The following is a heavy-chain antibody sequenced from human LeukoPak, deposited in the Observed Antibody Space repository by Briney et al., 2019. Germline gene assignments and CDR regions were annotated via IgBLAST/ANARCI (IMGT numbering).Heavy chain of an antibody. Sequence: ASVKVSCKASSGTFSSYAITWMRQAPGQGLEWMGWINTYNGNTNYAQKLQGRVTITTDTSTSTAYMELRSLRSDDTAVFYCARDLVDGVGAPGAYWGQGALVTVSS. CDR1: SGTFSSYA. J-gene: IGHJ4*02. V-gene: IGHV1-18*01. CDR2: INTYNGNT. D-gene: IGHD1-26*01. CDR3: ARDLVDGVGAPGAY.